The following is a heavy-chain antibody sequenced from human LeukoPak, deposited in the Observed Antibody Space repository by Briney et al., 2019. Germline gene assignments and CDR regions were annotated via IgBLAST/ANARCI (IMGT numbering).Heavy chain of an antibody. Sequence: SETLSLTCTVSGYSISSGYYWGRIRQPPGKGLEWIGSIYHSGSTYYNPSLKSRVTISVDTSKNQFSLKLSSVTAADTAVYYCARVASGWPYYYYYMDVWGKGTTVTVSS. CDR3: ARVASGWPYYYYYMDV. D-gene: IGHD6-19*01. V-gene: IGHV4-38-2*02. CDR2: IYHSGST. J-gene: IGHJ6*03. CDR1: GYSISSGYY.